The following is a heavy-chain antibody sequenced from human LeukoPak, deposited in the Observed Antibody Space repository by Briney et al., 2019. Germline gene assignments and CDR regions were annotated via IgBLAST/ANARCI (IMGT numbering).Heavy chain of an antibody. CDR1: GGSFSGYY. Sequence: KASETLSLTCAVYGGSFSGYYWSWIRQPPGKGLEWIGEINHSGSTNYNPSLRSRVTISVDTSKNQFSLKLRSVAAADTAVYYCARPPGYSSGWVDYWGQGTLVTVSS. CDR2: INHSGST. V-gene: IGHV4-34*01. J-gene: IGHJ4*02. D-gene: IGHD6-19*01. CDR3: ARPPGYSSGWVDY.